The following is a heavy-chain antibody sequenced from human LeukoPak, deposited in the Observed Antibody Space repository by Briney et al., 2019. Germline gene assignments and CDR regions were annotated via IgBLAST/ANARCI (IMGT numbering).Heavy chain of an antibody. J-gene: IGHJ4*02. V-gene: IGHV1-2*02. CDR3: ARETRYSYVDY. D-gene: IGHD5-18*01. CDR2: INPNSGGT. Sequence: GASVKVSCKASGYTFTSHVTNWVRQAPGQGLEWMGWINPNSGGTNYAQKFQGRVTMTRDTSISTAYMELSRLRSDDTAVYYCARETRYSYVDYWGQGTLVTVSS. CDR1: GYTFTSHV.